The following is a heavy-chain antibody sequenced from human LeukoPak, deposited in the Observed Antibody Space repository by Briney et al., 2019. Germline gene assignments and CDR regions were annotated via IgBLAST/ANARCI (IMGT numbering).Heavy chain of an antibody. J-gene: IGHJ4*02. CDR1: GFTFSSYS. CDR2: ISSSSSYI. V-gene: IGHV3-21*01. Sequence: GGSLRLSCAASGFTFSSYSMNWVRQAPGKGLEWVSSISSSSSYIYYADSVKGRFTISGDNAKNSLYLQMNSLRAEDMAVYYCASLGQLINWGQGTLVTVSS. D-gene: IGHD2-2*01. CDR3: ASLGQLIN.